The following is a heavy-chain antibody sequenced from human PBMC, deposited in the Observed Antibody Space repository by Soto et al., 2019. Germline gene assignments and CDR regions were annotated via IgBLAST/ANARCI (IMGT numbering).Heavy chain of an antibody. V-gene: IGHV4-30-2*06. Sequence: SSETLSLTCTVSGGSISSGGYSWTWIRQSPGKGLEWIGYTYQSGSAYYNPSLKSRVTISVDRSKNQFSLNLTSVTAADTAVYYCARDYYGMDVWGQGTTVTVSS. CDR2: TYQSGSA. CDR1: GGSISSGGYS. J-gene: IGHJ6*02. CDR3: ARDYYGMDV.